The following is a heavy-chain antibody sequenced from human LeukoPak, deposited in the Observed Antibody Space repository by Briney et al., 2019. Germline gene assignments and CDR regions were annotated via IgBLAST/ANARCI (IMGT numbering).Heavy chain of an antibody. CDR3: GVCMSITMIVVVITF. V-gene: IGHV3-64D*09. Sequence: GGSLRLSCSASGFTFSSYAMHWVRQAPGKGLEYVSAISSNGGSTYYADSVKGRFTISRDNSKNTLYLQMSSLRAEDTAVCSGGVCMSITMIVVVITFWGQGTLVTVSS. CDR1: GFTFSSYA. J-gene: IGHJ4*02. D-gene: IGHD3-22*01. CDR2: ISSNGGST.